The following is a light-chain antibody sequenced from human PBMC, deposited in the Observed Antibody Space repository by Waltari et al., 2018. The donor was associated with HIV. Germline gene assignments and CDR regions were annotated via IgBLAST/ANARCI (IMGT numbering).Light chain of an antibody. CDR3: QQYYTTPLT. V-gene: IGKV4-1*01. J-gene: IGKJ4*01. Sequence: DIVMTQSPDSLAVCLGERATINCKSSQSVLYSSNNNNYLAWYQQKPGQPPELLIYWASARESGVPDRFSGSGSGTDFTLTISSLQAEDVAVYYCQQYYTTPLTFGGGTKVEIK. CDR2: WAS. CDR1: QSVLYSSNNNNY.